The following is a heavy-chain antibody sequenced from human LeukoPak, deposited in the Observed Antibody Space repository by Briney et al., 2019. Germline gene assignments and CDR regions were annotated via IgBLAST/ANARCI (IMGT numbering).Heavy chain of an antibody. J-gene: IGHJ4*02. CDR1: GYTFTSYF. V-gene: IGHV1-46*01. CDR3: ARDRNANDY. Sequence: ASVKVSFKASGYTFTSYFMHWVRQAPGQGLEWMGRINPSSGSTSYAQKFQGRVTMTRDTSTSTVYMDLSSLRSEDTAVYYSARDRNANDYWGQGTLVAVSS. D-gene: IGHD4-11*01. CDR2: INPSSGST.